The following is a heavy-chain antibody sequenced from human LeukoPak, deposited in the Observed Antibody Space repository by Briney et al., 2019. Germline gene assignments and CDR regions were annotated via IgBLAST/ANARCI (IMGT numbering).Heavy chain of an antibody. V-gene: IGHV1-2*02. CDR2: INPNSGGT. D-gene: IGHD6-19*01. CDR1: GYTFTSYG. J-gene: IGHJ3*02. CDR3: ARGYSSPPDI. Sequence: ASVKVSCKASGYTFTSYGISWVRQAPGQGLEWMGWINPNSGGTNYAQKFQGRVTMTRDTSISTAYMELSSLRSDDTAVYYCARGYSSPPDIWGQGTMVTVSS.